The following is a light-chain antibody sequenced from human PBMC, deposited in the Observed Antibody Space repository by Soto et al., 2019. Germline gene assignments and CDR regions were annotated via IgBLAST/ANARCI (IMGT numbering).Light chain of an antibody. Sequence: QSALTQPASVSGSPGQSITISCTGTSSDVGSYNLVSWYQQHPGKAPKLMIYEGSKRPSGVSIRFSGSKSGNTASLTISGLQAEDEADYSCCSYAGSSTFAYVFGTGPKVIVL. J-gene: IGLJ1*01. CDR1: SSDVGSYNL. V-gene: IGLV2-23*03. CDR3: CSYAGSSTFAYV. CDR2: EGS.